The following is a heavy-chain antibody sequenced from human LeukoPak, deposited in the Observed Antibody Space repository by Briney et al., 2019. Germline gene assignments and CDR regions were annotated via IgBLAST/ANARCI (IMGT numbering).Heavy chain of an antibody. J-gene: IGHJ3*02. D-gene: IGHD3-10*01. V-gene: IGHV4-59*12. CDR1: GGSISSYY. CDR2: IYYSGST. CDR3: AKSNGYGLVDI. Sequence: SETLSLTCTVSGGSISSYYWSWVRQPPGKGLEWIGYIYYSGSTNYNPSLKSRVTISVETSKNEFSLKLRSVTAADTAVYYCAKSNGYGLVDIWGQGTMVTVSS.